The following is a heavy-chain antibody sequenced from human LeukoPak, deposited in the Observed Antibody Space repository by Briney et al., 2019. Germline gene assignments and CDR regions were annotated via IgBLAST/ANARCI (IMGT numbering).Heavy chain of an antibody. CDR1: GGSISSSYYY. CDR2: VYYSGTT. V-gene: IGHV4-39*07. CDR3: ARDEYYYGSGSYRFDY. J-gene: IGHJ4*02. Sequence: SETLSLTCTVSGGSISSSYYYWGWIRQPPGKGLEWIGSVYYSGTTYYSPSLQSRVTMSVHTSKNQFSLKLRSVTAADTAVYYCARDEYYYGSGSYRFDYWGQGTLVTVSS. D-gene: IGHD3-10*01.